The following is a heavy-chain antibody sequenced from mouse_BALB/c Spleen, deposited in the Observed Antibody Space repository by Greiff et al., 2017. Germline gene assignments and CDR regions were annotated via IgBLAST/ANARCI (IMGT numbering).Heavy chain of an antibody. V-gene: IGHV2-2*02. D-gene: IGHD3-3*01. CDR2: IWSGGST. J-gene: IGHJ4*01. CDR1: GFTLTSYG. CDR3: AINRDIMTDRAMDC. Sequence: QVQLKQSGPGLVQPSQSLSITCTVSGFTLTSYGVPWVRQSPGKGLEWLGVIWSGGSTDYNAAFISRLSISKDNSKSQVFFKMNSLQANDTAQYYGAINRDIMTDRAMDCWGQGTSVTVSS.